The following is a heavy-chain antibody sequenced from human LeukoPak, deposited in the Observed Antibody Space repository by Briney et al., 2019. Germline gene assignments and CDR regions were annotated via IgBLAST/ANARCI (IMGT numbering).Heavy chain of an antibody. Sequence: SETLSLTCTVSGGSISSSSYYWVWIRQPPGKGLEWIGSIYYSGSTYYNPSLKSRVTISVDTSKNQFSLKLSSVTAADTAVYYCARHVRSERLRSYFDYWGQGSLVTVSS. J-gene: IGHJ4*02. CDR2: IYYSGST. D-gene: IGHD5-12*01. CDR3: ARHVRSERLRSYFDY. CDR1: GGSISSSSYY. V-gene: IGHV4-39*01.